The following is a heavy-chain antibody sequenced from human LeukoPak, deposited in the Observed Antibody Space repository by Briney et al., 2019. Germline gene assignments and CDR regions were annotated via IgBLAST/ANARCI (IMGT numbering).Heavy chain of an antibody. J-gene: IGHJ6*02. CDR1: GYTFTTYG. Sequence: GASVKVSCKASGYTFTTYGISWVRQAPGQGLEWTGWISAYNGNTNYAQKLQDRVTMTTATSTSTVYMELRSLRSDDTAVYYCARALQLVVPSVVKPTYYYYGMDVWGQGTTVTVSS. CDR2: ISAYNGNT. V-gene: IGHV1-18*04. D-gene: IGHD2-2*01. CDR3: ARALQLVVPSVVKPTYYYYGMDV.